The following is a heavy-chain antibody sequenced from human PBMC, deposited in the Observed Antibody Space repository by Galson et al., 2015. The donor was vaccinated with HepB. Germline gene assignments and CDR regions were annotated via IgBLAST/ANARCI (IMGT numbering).Heavy chain of an antibody. CDR2: ISWDGGST. V-gene: IGHV3-43D*03. CDR3: AKDINYYDSTLPGYYYGMDV. CDR1: GFTFDDYA. J-gene: IGHJ6*02. Sequence: LRLSCAASGFTFDDYAMHWVRQAPGKGLEWVSLISWDGGSTYYADSVKGRFTISRDNSKNSLYLQMNSLRAEDTALYYCAKDINYYDSTLPGYYYGMDVWGQGTTVTVSS. D-gene: IGHD3-22*01.